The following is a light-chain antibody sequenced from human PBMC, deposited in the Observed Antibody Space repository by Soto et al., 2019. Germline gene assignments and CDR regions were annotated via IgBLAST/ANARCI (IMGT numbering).Light chain of an antibody. CDR1: QSLVYSDGNTY. J-gene: IGKJ4*01. V-gene: IGKV2-30*01. Sequence: DVVMTQSPLSLSVTLGQSASISCRSSQSLVYSDGNTYLNWVQQRPGQSPRRLIYTVSNRDSGGPGRFGGSGSGTDFKVELRSVEAEAVGDSYCLPGTHWSLTVGGGTKVEIK. CDR3: LPGTHWSLT. CDR2: TVS.